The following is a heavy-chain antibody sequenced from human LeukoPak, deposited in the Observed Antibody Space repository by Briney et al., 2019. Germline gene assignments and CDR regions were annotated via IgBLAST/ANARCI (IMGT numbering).Heavy chain of an antibody. D-gene: IGHD3-9*01. V-gene: IGHV3-7*01. CDR2: INEDGTRK. CDR3: ARDERYAFDY. CDR1: GFTFTTYW. J-gene: IGHJ4*02. Sequence: GGSLRLSCAASGFTFTTYWMTWVRQAPGKGLEWLADINEDGTRKQYVDSVKGRFTISRDNAKNSLYLQMNSLRDEDTAVYYCARDERYAFDYWGQGTLVTVSS.